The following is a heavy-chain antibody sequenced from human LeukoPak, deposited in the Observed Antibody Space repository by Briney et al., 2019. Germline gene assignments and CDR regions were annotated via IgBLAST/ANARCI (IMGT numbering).Heavy chain of an antibody. CDR3: ARLLPRAGVLRLTSKNKNWFDP. D-gene: IGHD2/OR15-2a*01. CDR1: GGSFSGYY. V-gene: IGHV4-34*01. CDR2: INHSGST. J-gene: IGHJ5*02. Sequence: PSETLSLTCAVYGGSFSGYYWSWIRQPPGEGLEWIGEINHSGSTNYNPSLKSRVTISLDTSKNQFSLKLSSVTAADTAVYYCARLLPRAGVLRLTSKNKNWFDPWGQGTLVTVSS.